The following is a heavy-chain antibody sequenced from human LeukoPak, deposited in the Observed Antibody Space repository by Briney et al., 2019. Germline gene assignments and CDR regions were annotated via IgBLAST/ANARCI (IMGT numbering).Heavy chain of an antibody. CDR3: AKDMGIGQWLVSWDY. V-gene: IGHV3-11*01. CDR2: ISGSGTTI. J-gene: IGHJ4*02. D-gene: IGHD6-19*01. CDR1: GFTFSDYY. Sequence: PGGSLRLSCAVSGFTFSDYYMSWIRQAPGKGLEWVSYISGSGTTIYYVDSVKGRFTISRDNAKNSLYLQMNSLRAEDTALYYCAKDMGIGQWLVSWDYWGQGTLVTVSS.